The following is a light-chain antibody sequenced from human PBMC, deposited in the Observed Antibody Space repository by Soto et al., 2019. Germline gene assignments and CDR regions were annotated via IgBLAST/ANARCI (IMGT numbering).Light chain of an antibody. CDR2: AAS. CDR3: QQYGNSPYT. Sequence: EIVLTQSPDTLSLSPGDGATLSCRASQSVSYNSLAWYQQRPGQAPRRLIYAASTRGTGIADRFSGSGSGTDFTLTITRLEPEDFAVDYCQQYGNSPYTFGQGTMLEIK. CDR1: QSVSYNS. J-gene: IGKJ2*01. V-gene: IGKV3-20*01.